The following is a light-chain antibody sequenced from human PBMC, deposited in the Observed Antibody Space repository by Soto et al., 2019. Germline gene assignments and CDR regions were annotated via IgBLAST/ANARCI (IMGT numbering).Light chain of an antibody. CDR2: GNS. CDR1: SSNIGAGFD. V-gene: IGLV1-40*01. Sequence: QSVLTQPPSVSGAPGQRVTISCTGSSSNIGAGFDVHWYQQLPGTAPKLLIYGNSNRPSGVPDRFSGSKSGTSASLAITGLQVEDEADYYCQSYDSSLSAVFGGGTKVTVL. CDR3: QSYDSSLSAV. J-gene: IGLJ2*01.